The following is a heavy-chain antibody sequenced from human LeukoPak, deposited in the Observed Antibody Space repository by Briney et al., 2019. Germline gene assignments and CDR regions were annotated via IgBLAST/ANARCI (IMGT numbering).Heavy chain of an antibody. D-gene: IGHD3-10*01. CDR1: GFAFSSFD. V-gene: IGHV3-13*01. J-gene: IGHJ3*01. CDR2: ILKNGDT. Sequence: GGSLRLSCAASGFAFSSFDMLWVRQSPRKGLEWVARILKNGDTDYGASVEGRFTISRENAKGYVYLQMNSLRDGDTAVYYCARDRFGERAFEEWGQGTMVTVSS. CDR3: ARDRFGERAFEE.